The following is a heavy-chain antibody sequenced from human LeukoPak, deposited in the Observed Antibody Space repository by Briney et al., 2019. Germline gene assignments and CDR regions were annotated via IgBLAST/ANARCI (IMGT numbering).Heavy chain of an antibody. D-gene: IGHD4-17*01. CDR2: ISSSSSYI. CDR1: GFTFSSYS. CDR3: ARDPGYGETTYYYYYMDV. V-gene: IGHV3-21*01. Sequence: GGSLRLSCAASGFTFSSYSMNWVRQAPGKGLEWVSSISSSSSYIYYADSVKGRFTISRDNAKNSLYLQMNSLRAEDTAVYYCARDPGYGETTYYYYYMDVWGKGTTVTVSS. J-gene: IGHJ6*03.